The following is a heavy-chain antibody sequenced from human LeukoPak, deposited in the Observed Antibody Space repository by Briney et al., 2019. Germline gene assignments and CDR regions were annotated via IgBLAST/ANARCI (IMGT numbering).Heavy chain of an antibody. J-gene: IGHJ3*02. D-gene: IGHD2-8*01. Sequence: ASVKVSCKVSGYTLTELSMHWVRQAPGKGLEWMGGFDPEDGETIYAQKFQGRVTITTDESTSTAYMELSSLRSEDTAVYYCARRCTNGVCSGAFDIWGQGTMDTVSS. V-gene: IGHV1-24*01. CDR3: ARRCTNGVCSGAFDI. CDR1: GYTLTELS. CDR2: FDPEDGET.